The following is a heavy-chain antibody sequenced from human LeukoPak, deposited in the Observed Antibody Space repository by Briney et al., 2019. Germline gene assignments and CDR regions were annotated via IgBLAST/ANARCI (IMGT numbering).Heavy chain of an antibody. CDR3: ARHGEWELSGREPLDY. CDR1: GYSFTSYW. Sequence: GESLKISCEGSGYSFTSYWIAWVRQMPGKGLEWMGIIYPGDSDTRYSPSFQGQVTISADKSISTAYLQWSSLKASDTAMYYRARHGEWELSGREPLDYWGQGTLVTVSS. CDR2: IYPGDSDT. D-gene: IGHD1-26*01. V-gene: IGHV5-51*01. J-gene: IGHJ4*02.